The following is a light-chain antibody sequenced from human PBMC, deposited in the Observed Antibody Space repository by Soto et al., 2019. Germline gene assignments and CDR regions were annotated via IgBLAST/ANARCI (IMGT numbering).Light chain of an antibody. Sequence: QSALTQPASVSGSPGQSITISCTGTSSDFGGYNSVSWYQQHPGKAPKLMIYEVSNRPSGVSNRFSGSKSGNTASLTISGLQAEDEADYYCSSYTTSSTLLYVFGTGTK. CDR1: SSDFGGYNS. CDR2: EVS. CDR3: SSYTTSSTLLYV. J-gene: IGLJ1*01. V-gene: IGLV2-14*01.